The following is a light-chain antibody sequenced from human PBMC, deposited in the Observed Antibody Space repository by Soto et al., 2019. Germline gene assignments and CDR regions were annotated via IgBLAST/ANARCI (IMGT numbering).Light chain of an antibody. V-gene: IGLV3-21*02. Sequence: SYELTQPPSMSVAPGQTATITCGGNNIGSKSVQWYQQKSGQAPVLVVYDDSDRPSGIPERFSGSNSGNTATLTISRVEAEDEADYSCQVWDSGPDHVVFGGGTMLTVL. CDR3: QVWDSGPDHVV. CDR1: NIGSKS. CDR2: DDS. J-gene: IGLJ2*01.